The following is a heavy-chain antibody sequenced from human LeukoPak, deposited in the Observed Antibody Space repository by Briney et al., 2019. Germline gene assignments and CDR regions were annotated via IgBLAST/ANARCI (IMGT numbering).Heavy chain of an antibody. CDR3: ARAGVRFWSGNDDY. V-gene: IGHV1-2*06. CDR2: INPNSGGT. J-gene: IGHJ4*02. D-gene: IGHD3-3*01. CDR1: GYTFTGYY. Sequence: ASVTVSCKASGYTFTGYYMHWVRQAPGQGLEWMGRINPNSGGTNYAQKFQGRVTMTRDTSISTAYMKLSRLRSDDTAVYYCARAGVRFWSGNDDYWGQGTLVTVSS.